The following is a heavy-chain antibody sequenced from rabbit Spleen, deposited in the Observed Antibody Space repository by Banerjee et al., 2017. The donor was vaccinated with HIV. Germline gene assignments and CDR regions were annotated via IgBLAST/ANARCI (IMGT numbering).Heavy chain of an antibody. Sequence: QQQLEESGGDLVKPEGSLTLTCTASGFSFSSSYWLSWVRQAPGKGLEWIGCIVTGSASTSYASWAKGRFTISKTSSTTVTLQMTSLTAADTATYFCARDLATVVGWNFNLWGPGPLVTVS. CDR2: IVTGSAST. CDR1: GFSFSSSYW. J-gene: IGHJ4*01. D-gene: IGHD3-1*01. CDR3: ARDLATVVGWNFNL. V-gene: IGHV1S45*01.